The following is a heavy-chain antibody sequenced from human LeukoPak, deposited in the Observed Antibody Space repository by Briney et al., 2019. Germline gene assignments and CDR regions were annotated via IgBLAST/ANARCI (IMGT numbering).Heavy chain of an antibody. D-gene: IGHD2-15*01. J-gene: IGHJ4*02. Sequence: ASVKVSCKASGYTFTSYYMHWVRQAPGQGPEWMGIINPSGGSTSYAQKFQGRVTMTRDTSTSTVYMELSSLRSEDTAVYYCARAISGGSPITASDYWGQGTLVTVSS. V-gene: IGHV1-46*01. CDR2: INPSGGST. CDR3: ARAISGGSPITASDY. CDR1: GYTFTSYY.